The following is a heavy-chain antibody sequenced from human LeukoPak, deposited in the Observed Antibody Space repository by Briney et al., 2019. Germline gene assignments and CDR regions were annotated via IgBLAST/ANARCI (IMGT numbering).Heavy chain of an antibody. V-gene: IGHV3-48*01. CDR3: ASYLAAHDAFDI. J-gene: IGHJ3*02. Sequence: GGSLRLPCAASGFTFSSYSMNWVRQAPGKGLEWVSYISSSSSTIYYADSVKGRFTISRDNAKNSLYLQMDSLRAEDTAVYYCASYLAAHDAFDIWGQGTMVTVSS. CDR1: GFTFSSYS. D-gene: IGHD6-6*01. CDR2: ISSSSSTI.